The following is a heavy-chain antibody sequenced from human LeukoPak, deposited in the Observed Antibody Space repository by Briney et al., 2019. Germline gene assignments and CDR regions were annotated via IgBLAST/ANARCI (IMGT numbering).Heavy chain of an antibody. CDR1: GYTFTGYY. CDR2: INPNSGGT. J-gene: IGHJ5*02. D-gene: IGHD3-22*01. V-gene: IGHV1-2*02. Sequence: ASVTVSCKASGYTFTGYYMHWVRQAPGQGLEWMGWINPNSGGTDYAQKFQGRVTMTRDTSISTAYMEVSGLRSDDTAVYYCARDYYDSSGYSRFDPWGQGTLVTVSS. CDR3: ARDYYDSSGYSRFDP.